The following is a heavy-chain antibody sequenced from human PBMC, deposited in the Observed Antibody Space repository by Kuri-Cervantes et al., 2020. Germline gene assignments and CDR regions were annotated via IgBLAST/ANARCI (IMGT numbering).Heavy chain of an antibody. CDR2: ISSSSSYT. V-gene: IGHV3-21*04. D-gene: IGHD3-3*01. CDR3: AKDPYYDFWSGYSSPDP. Sequence: GESLKISCAASGFTFSSYSMNWVRQAPGKGLEWVSSISSSSSYTYYADSVKGRFTISRDNSKNTLYLQMNSLRAEDTAVYYCAKDPYYDFWSGYSSPDPWGQGTLVTVSS. CDR1: GFTFSSYS. J-gene: IGHJ5*02.